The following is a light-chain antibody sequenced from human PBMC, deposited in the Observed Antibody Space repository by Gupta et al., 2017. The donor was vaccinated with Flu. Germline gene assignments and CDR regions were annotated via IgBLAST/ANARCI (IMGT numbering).Light chain of an antibody. Sequence: SITISCTGTRYDVGAHNYVCWHPPRPGKVPKLLIYEVTNRPSGVANRFSGSKSGNTASLTISALQAEDEADYYCGSYTYISTYVFGTATKVTVL. V-gene: IGLV2-14*01. CDR2: EVT. J-gene: IGLJ1*01. CDR3: GSYTYISTYV. CDR1: RYDVGAHNY.